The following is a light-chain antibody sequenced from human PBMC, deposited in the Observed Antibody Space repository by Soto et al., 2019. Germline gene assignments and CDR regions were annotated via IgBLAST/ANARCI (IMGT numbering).Light chain of an antibody. V-gene: IGKV1-9*01. CDR2: AAS. J-gene: IGKJ5*01. CDR3: RQHNSFPIT. Sequence: IQVAQPPIFPSASVGDRVTITCRASQGISSFLVWYQQKAGKAPKSLIYAASTLQTGVPSRFSGSGSGTEFTLTISSLQPEDSATYYCRQHNSFPITFGQGTRLEIK. CDR1: QGISSF.